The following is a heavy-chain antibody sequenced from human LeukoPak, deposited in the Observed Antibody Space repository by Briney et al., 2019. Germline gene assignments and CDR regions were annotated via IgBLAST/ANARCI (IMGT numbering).Heavy chain of an antibody. Sequence: PGGSLRLSCAASGFTFSSYGMHWVRQAPGKGLEWVAVISYDGSNKYYADSVKGRFTISRDNSKNTLYPQMNSLRAEDTAVYYCAKEVGRLPGIAAAVVDPWGQGTLVTVSS. CDR3: AKEVGRLPGIAAAVVDP. V-gene: IGHV3-30*18. CDR2: ISYDGSNK. J-gene: IGHJ5*02. D-gene: IGHD6-13*01. CDR1: GFTFSSYG.